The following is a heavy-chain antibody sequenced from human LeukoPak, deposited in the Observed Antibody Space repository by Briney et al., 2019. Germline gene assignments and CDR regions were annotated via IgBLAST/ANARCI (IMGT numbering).Heavy chain of an antibody. J-gene: IGHJ4*02. CDR1: GYTFTSYG. CDR2: INPSGGST. CDR3: ARGLMVYAIQQYPRE. V-gene: IGHV1-46*01. Sequence: GASVKVSCKASGYTFTSYGISWVRQAPGQGLEWMGIINPSGGSTSYAQKFQGRVTMTRDTSTSTVYMELSSLRSEDTAVYYCARGLMVYAIQQYPREWGQGTLVTVSS. D-gene: IGHD2-8*01.